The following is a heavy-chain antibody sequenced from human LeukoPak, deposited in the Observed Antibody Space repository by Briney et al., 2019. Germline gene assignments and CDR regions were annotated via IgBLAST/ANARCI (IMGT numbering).Heavy chain of an antibody. D-gene: IGHD1-26*01. CDR2: VSYDASNK. J-gene: IGHJ5*01. CDR1: GFTFSSYG. Sequence: SGGSLRLSCAVSGFTFSSYGMHWVRQAPGKGLEWVAVVSYDASNKFYTDSVKGRFTIPRGNSKNTLYLQMNSLRAEDTAVYYCAKDGLTGSYLWWFDSWGQGTLVTVSS. CDR3: AKDGLTGSYLWWFDS. V-gene: IGHV3-30*18.